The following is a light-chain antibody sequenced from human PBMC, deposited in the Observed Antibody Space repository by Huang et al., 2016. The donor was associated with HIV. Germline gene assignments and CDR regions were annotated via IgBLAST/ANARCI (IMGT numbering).Light chain of an antibody. CDR1: QSLLYSSSNKNY. Sequence: DIVMTQSPDSLAVSLGERATINCKSSQSLLYSSSNKNYLAWYQKKSGQPPKLLIYWASTRDAGVPDRFSGGGSGTHFTLTISSLQAEDVAVYYCQQYYTTPRTFGQGTRVEVK. CDR2: WAS. CDR3: QQYYTTPRT. V-gene: IGKV4-1*01. J-gene: IGKJ1*01.